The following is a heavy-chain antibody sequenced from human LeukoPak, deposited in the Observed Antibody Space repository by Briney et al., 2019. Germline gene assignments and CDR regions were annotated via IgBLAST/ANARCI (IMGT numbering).Heavy chain of an antibody. CDR3: ARDDSSGYCYGGLLDY. J-gene: IGHJ4*02. D-gene: IGHD3-22*01. CDR1: GFSFGSYG. V-gene: IGHV3-33*01. Sequence: GGSLRLSCAASGFSFGSYGMEWVRQAPGKGLEWVAVIWYDGSNKYYADSVKGRFTISRDNSKNTLYLQMNSLRAEDTAVYYCARDDSSGYCYGGLLDYWGQGTLVTVSS. CDR2: IWYDGSNK.